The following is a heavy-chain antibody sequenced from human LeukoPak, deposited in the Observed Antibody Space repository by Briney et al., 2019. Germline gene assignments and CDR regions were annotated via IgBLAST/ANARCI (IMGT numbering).Heavy chain of an antibody. CDR3: ARVADRFGYNYGIDEYFDY. J-gene: IGHJ4*02. CDR1: GGSIKRYY. CDR2: IYASGAT. Sequence: SETLSLTCTVSGGSIKRYYWSWIRQPAGEGLEWLGHIYASGATNYNSSLNSRVTMSVDTSKNHLSLRLASVTAGYTAVYYFARVADRFGYNYGIDEYFDYWGQGTLVTVSS. V-gene: IGHV4-4*07. D-gene: IGHD5-18*01.